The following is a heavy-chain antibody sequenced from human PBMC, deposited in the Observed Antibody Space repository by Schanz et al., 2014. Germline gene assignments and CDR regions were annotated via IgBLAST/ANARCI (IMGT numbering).Heavy chain of an antibody. CDR2: IDGKSTTV. J-gene: IGHJ6*03. V-gene: IGHV3-48*01. CDR3: ARDGDRFYHNYYMDV. D-gene: IGHD4-17*01. Sequence: EADLVESGGGLIQRGESLRLSCSASGFSFSSYSMNWVRQAPGKGLEWLSYIDGKSTTVYYADSVKGRFTVSRYNARNSLYLHMNTRAAEYTAVYYCARDGDRFYHNYYMDVWGKGTTGTVSS. CDR1: GFSFSSYS.